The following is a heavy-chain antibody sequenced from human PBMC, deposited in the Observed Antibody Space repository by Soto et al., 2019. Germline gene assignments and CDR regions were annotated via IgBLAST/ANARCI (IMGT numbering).Heavy chain of an antibody. J-gene: IGHJ4*02. D-gene: IGHD6-13*01. CDR1: GGSISSYY. Sequence: SETLSLTCTVSGGSISSYYWSWIRQPPGKGLEWIGYIYYSGSTNYNPSLKSRVTISVDTSKNQFSLKLSSVTAADTAVYYCAREPGYSNKFDYWGQGTLVTVSS. CDR3: AREPGYSNKFDY. V-gene: IGHV4-59*01. CDR2: IYYSGST.